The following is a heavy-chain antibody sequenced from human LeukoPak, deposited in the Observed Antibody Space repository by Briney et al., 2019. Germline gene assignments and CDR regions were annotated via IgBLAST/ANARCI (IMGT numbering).Heavy chain of an antibody. D-gene: IGHD6-19*01. V-gene: IGHV3-7*01. J-gene: IGHJ4*02. CDR2: IKQDGSEK. CDR3: ARDVYYSSGLGY. Sequence: GGSLRLSCKASGFIFSLYWMHWVRQVPGKGLEWVANIKQDGSEKYYVDSVKGRFTISRDNAKNSLYLQMNSLRAEDTAVYYCARDVYYSSGLGYWGQGTLVTVSS. CDR1: GFIFSLYW.